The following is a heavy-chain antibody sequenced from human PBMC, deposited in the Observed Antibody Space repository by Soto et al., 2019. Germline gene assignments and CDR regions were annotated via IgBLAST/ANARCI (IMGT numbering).Heavy chain of an antibody. J-gene: IGHJ6*02. CDR2: ITPNSGGT. V-gene: IGHV1-2*04. CDR1: GYTFTGYY. D-gene: IGHD3-10*01. CDR3: ARGGDYYGSGSYYNGQEVDYYYGMDV. Sequence: QVQLVQSGAEVKKPGASVKVSCKASGYTFTGYYMHWVRQAPGQGLEWMGWITPNSGGTNYAQKLQGWVTMTRDTSNSTGYMELSRLRSDDTAVYYCARGGDYYGSGSYYNGQEVDYYYGMDVWGQGTTVPVSS.